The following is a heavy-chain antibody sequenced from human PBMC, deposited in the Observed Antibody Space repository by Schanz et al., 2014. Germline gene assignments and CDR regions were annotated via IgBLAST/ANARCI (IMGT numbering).Heavy chain of an antibody. CDR1: GFTFSSYA. CDR3: AKDLHSNSGNYYSYYFDS. Sequence: EVQLVESGGGVVQPGGSLRLSCAASGFTFSSYAMSWVRQATGKGLEWVSAISGSGGSTYYADSVKARFTISRDNSKNSVSLQMDSLRPEDTAVYFCAKDLHSNSGNYYSYYFDSWGPGALVTVSS. CDR2: ISGSGGST. D-gene: IGHD3-10*01. J-gene: IGHJ4*02. V-gene: IGHV3-23*04.